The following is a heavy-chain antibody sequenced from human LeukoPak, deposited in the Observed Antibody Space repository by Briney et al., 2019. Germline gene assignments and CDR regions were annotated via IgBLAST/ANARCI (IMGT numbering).Heavy chain of an antibody. CDR1: GFTFSNAW. D-gene: IGHD3-10*01. J-gene: IGHJ4*02. Sequence: GGSLRLSCVASGFTFSNAWMNWVRQAPGKGLEWVGRIKSKTDGGTTDYAAPVKGRFTISRDDSKNTLFLQMNSLKTEDTAVYYCTLPWGSGSYYDYWGQGTLVTVSS. CDR2: IKSKTDGGTT. V-gene: IGHV3-15*01. CDR3: TLPWGSGSYYDY.